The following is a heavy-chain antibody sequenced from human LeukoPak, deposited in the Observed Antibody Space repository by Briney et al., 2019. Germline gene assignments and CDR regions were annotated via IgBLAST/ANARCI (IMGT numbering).Heavy chain of an antibody. CDR2: IYHSGST. J-gene: IGHJ5*02. CDR3: ARSRYYGSGSYGP. D-gene: IGHD3-10*01. CDR1: GYSISSGYY. V-gene: IGHV4-38-2*02. Sequence: SETLSLTCTVSGYSISSGYYWGWIRQPPGKGLEWIGSIYHSGSTYYNPSLKSRVTISVDTSKNQFSLKLSSVTAADTAVYYCARSRYYGSGSYGPRGQGTLVTVSS.